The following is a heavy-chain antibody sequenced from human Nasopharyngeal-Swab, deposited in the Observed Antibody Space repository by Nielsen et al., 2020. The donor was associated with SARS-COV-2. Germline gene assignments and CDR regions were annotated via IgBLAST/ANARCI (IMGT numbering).Heavy chain of an antibody. V-gene: IGHV4-34*01. CDR1: GGSFSGYY. CDR3: ARGRYYRESWFDP. Sequence: SETLSLTCAVSGGSFSGYYWTWIRQARGKGLEGMGEIKYSGSTNYNPSLKSRVTISIDTSKNQFSLKVTSVTAADTAVYYCARGRYYRESWFDPWGQGTLVTVSS. J-gene: IGHJ5*02. CDR2: IKYSGST. D-gene: IGHD1-26*01.